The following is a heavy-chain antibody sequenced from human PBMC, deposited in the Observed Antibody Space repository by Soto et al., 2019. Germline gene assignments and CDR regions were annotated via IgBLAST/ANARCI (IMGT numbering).Heavy chain of an antibody. CDR2: FDPEDGET. J-gene: IGHJ3*02. CDR3: ATSGLGVDAFDI. D-gene: IGHD1-26*01. CDR1: GYTLTELS. V-gene: IGHV1-24*01. Sequence: ASVKVSCEVCGYTLTELSMHWVRQAPGKGLEWMGGFDPEDGETIYAQKFQGRVTMTEDTSTDTAYMELSSLRSEDTAVYYCATSGLGVDAFDIWGQGTMVTVSS.